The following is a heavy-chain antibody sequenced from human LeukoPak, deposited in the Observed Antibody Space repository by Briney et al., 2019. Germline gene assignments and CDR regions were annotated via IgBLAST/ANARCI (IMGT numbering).Heavy chain of an antibody. D-gene: IGHD2-8*01. CDR3: ARGLGYCTNGVCSNFDY. Sequence: GRSLRLSCAASGFTFSSYGMHWVRQAPGKGLEWVAVIWYDGSNKYYADSVKGRFTISRDNSKNTLYLQMNSLRAEDTAVYYCARGLGYCTNGVCSNFDYWGQGTLVTVSS. CDR1: GFTFSSYG. CDR2: IWYDGSNK. J-gene: IGHJ4*02. V-gene: IGHV3-33*01.